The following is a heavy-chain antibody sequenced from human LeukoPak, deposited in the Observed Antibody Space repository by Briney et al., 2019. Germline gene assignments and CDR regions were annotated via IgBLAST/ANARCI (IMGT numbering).Heavy chain of an antibody. CDR1: GFTFSDYN. J-gene: IGHJ5*02. Sequence: GGSLRLSCAASGFTFSDYNMRWIRQAPGKGLEWVSYISSSGSTIYYADSVKGRFTISRDNAKNSLYLQMNSLRAEDTAVYYCARGEYSSSWYANWFDPWGQGTLVTVSS. D-gene: IGHD6-13*01. CDR3: ARGEYSSSWYANWFDP. CDR2: ISSSGSTI. V-gene: IGHV3-11*04.